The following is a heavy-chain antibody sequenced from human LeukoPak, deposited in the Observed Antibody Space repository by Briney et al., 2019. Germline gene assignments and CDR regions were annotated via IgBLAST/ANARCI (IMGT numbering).Heavy chain of an antibody. CDR1: GFTFSSYA. J-gene: IGHJ6*03. D-gene: IGHD2-8*01. V-gene: IGHV3-30-3*01. CDR2: ISYDGSIR. CDR3: AKEGPNHLIYYYYMDV. Sequence: PGGSLRLSCAASGFTFSSYAMHWVRQAPGKGLEWLAIISYDGSIRYYTDSVKGRFTVSRENSKNTVFLQMNSLRAEDTAVYYCAKEGPNHLIYYYYMDVWGKGTTVTVSS.